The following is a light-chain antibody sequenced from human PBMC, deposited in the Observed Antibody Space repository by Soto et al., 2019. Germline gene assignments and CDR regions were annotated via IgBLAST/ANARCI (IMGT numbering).Light chain of an antibody. CDR1: FSNIGSNF. CDR3: ADWDDSLSGVV. Sequence: QSVLTQPPSASGTPGQTVTISCSGRFSNIGSNFIYWYQQLPGTAPKLLIYRNNERPSGVPDRFSASKSGTSASLAISGLRSEDEADYHCADWDDSLSGVVFGGGTKLTVL. V-gene: IGLV1-47*01. J-gene: IGLJ3*02. CDR2: RNN.